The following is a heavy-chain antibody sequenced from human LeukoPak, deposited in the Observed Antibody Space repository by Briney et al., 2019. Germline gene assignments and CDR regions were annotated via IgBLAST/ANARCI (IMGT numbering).Heavy chain of an antibody. D-gene: IGHD3-10*01. CDR2: ISGSGGST. CDR1: GFTFSSYA. V-gene: IGHV3-23*01. CDR3: ARGRWTDVARGSYYFDY. Sequence: TGGSLRLSCAASGFTFSSYAMSWVRQAPGKGLEWVSAISGSGGSTYYADSVKGRFTISRDNSKNTLYLQMNSLRAEDTAVYYCARGRWTDVARGSYYFDYWGQGTLVSVSS. J-gene: IGHJ4*02.